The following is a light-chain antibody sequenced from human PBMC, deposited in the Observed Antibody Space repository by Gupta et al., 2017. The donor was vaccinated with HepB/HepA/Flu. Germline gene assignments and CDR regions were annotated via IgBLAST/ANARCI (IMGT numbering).Light chain of an antibody. CDR3: QQYNNWPWT. CDR1: QTVTSN. V-gene: IGKV3-15*01. Sequence: EIVMTQSPATLSVSPGERATLSCRASQTVTSNLAWYQQKPGQGPRLLIYGASTRATGLPARVSGSGSGTDFTLTISSLQSEDFALYYCQQYNNWPWTFGQGTKVEIK. J-gene: IGKJ1*01. CDR2: GAS.